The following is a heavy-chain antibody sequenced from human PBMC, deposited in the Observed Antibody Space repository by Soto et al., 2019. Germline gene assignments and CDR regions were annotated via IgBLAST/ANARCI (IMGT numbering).Heavy chain of an antibody. J-gene: IGHJ6*02. CDR1: GYSFTSYW. D-gene: IGHD2-2*01. V-gene: IGHV5-10-1*03. Sequence: EVQLVQSGAEVKKPGESLRISCKGSGYSFTSYWISWVRQMPGKGLEWMGRIAPIAAYTTYSPSFQGHVTISTDKSINTAYLQWSSLKASDTAMYYCARRYCSSDTCPGHYYGMDVWGQGTTLTVSS. CDR2: IAPIAAYT. CDR3: ARRYCSSDTCPGHYYGMDV.